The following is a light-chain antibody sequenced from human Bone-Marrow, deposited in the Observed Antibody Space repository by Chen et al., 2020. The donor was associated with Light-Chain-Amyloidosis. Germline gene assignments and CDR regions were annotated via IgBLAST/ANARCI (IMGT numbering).Light chain of an antibody. CDR2: DDS. J-gene: IGLJ3*02. CDR1: NIGIRS. V-gene: IGLV3-21*02. CDR3: QVWDISNNHVV. Sequence: SYVLTQPPSVSVAPGQKATILCGGNNIGIRSVHWYQQKPGQAPVLVVYDDSDRPSGIAERLSGANSGTTATLTITRVEAVDEADYYCQVWDISNNHVVVGGGTKLTVL.